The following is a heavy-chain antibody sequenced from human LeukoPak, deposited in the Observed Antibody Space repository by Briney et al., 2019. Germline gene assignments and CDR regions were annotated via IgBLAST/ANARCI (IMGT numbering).Heavy chain of an antibody. CDR2: ISSSGSTI. J-gene: IGHJ3*02. CDR1: GFTFSDYY. D-gene: IGHD5-24*01. Sequence: GGSLRLSCAASGFTFSDYYMSWIRQAPGKGLEWVSYISSSGSTIYYADSVKGRFTISRDNAKNTLYLQMNGLRPEDTAVYFCARGLQLRDFDIWGQGTMVTVFS. CDR3: ARGLQLRDFDI. V-gene: IGHV3-11*04.